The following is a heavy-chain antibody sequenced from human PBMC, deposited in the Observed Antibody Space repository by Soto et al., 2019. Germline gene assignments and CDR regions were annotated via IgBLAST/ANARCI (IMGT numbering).Heavy chain of an antibody. Sequence: GASVKVSCKASGYTFTSYAMHWVRQAPGQRLEWMGWINAGNGNTKYSQKFQGRVTITRDTSASTAYMELRSLRSDDTAVYYCGRDLYQSVFYYGMDVWGQGTTVTVSS. D-gene: IGHD2-2*01. CDR2: INAGNGNT. J-gene: IGHJ6*02. CDR1: GYTFTSYA. V-gene: IGHV1-3*01. CDR3: GRDLYQSVFYYGMDV.